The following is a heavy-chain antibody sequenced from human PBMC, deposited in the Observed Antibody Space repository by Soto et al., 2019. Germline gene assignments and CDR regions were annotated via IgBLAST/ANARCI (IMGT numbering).Heavy chain of an antibody. V-gene: IGHV4-39*01. Sequence: QLQLQESGPGLVKASETLSLTCTVSGGSISSSSYYWGWIRQPPGKGLEWLGSIYYSGSTYYNPSLNCRVTISVDTSKNQFSLKLNSVTAADTAVYYCARHLYDYIWGTFRPHQIDYWGQGSLVTVSS. CDR1: GGSISSSSYY. J-gene: IGHJ4*02. CDR2: IYYSGST. CDR3: ARHLYDYIWGTFRPHQIDY. D-gene: IGHD3-16*02.